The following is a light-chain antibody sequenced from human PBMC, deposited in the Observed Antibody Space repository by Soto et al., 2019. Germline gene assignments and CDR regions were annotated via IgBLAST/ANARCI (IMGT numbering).Light chain of an antibody. V-gene: IGKV3-20*01. Sequence: EIVLTQSPGTLSLSAGERATLSCRASQRISTSYLAWYQQKPGRAPRVLVYGTSTRATGIPSRFSGSGSGTDFTLTISRLEPEDFAVYYCQQYGDSPFTLGPGTKVDIK. CDR1: QRISTSY. CDR2: GTS. J-gene: IGKJ3*01. CDR3: QQYGDSPFT.